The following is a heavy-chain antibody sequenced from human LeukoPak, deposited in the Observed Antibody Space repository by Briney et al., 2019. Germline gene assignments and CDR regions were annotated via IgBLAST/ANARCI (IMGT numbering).Heavy chain of an antibody. J-gene: IGHJ4*02. D-gene: IGHD2-15*01. V-gene: IGHV3-11*01. Sequence: KPGGSLRLSCAASGFTFSDYYMTWIRQAPGQGLDWISYVSGSDENKYYAGSVRGRFAISRDNAEKSLFLQMSNVRAEDTAVYYCARAGLGGHYIDYWGQGTLVTVSS. CDR3: ARAGLGGHYIDY. CDR2: VSGSDENK. CDR1: GFTFSDYY.